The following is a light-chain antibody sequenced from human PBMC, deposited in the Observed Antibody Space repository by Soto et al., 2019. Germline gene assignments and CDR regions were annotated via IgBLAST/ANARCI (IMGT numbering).Light chain of an antibody. V-gene: IGKV1-5*03. J-gene: IGKJ1*01. CDR2: KAS. Sequence: DIQMTQSPSTLSASLGDRVTITCRASQSITSWLAWYQQKPGKAPKLLIYKASFLESGVPSRFSGSGSGTEFTLTSSSLQPDDFATYYCQQYNSYPWTFGQGTKVEI. CDR3: QQYNSYPWT. CDR1: QSITSW.